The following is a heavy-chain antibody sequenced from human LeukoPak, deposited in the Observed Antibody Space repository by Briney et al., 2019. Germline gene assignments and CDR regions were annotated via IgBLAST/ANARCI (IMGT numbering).Heavy chain of an antibody. CDR1: GFTFDDYA. Sequence: PGRSLRLSCAASGFTFDDYAMHWVRQAPGKGLEWVSGISWNGGSIGYADSVKGRFTISRDNAKNSLYLQMNSLRAEDTALYYCAKDKDENWFDPWGQGTLVTVSS. CDR2: ISWNGGSI. J-gene: IGHJ5*02. CDR3: AKDKDENWFDP. V-gene: IGHV3-9*01.